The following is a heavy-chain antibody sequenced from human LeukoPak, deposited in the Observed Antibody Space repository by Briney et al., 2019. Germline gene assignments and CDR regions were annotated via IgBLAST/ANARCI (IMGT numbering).Heavy chain of an antibody. V-gene: IGHV3-15*01. Sequence: GGSLRLSCAASGFTFNNAWMSWVRQAPGKGLEWVGRIKSTTDGGTTDYAAPVKGRFTISRDDSKTTLYLQMNSLKTEDTAVYCSTADLGYCSGGGCYPRHDFDYWGQGTLVTASS. J-gene: IGHJ4*02. D-gene: IGHD2-15*01. CDR3: TADLGYCSGGGCYPRHDFDY. CDR1: GFTFNNAW. CDR2: IKSTTDGGTT.